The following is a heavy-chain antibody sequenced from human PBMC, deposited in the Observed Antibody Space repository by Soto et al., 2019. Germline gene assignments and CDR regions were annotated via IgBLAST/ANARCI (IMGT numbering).Heavy chain of an antibody. J-gene: IGHJ4*02. CDR3: ARDLGGRGYSSSWQSY. D-gene: IGHD6-13*01. CDR2: IIPIFGTA. Sequence: SVEVSCRASGGTFSSYAISWVRQAPGQGLEWMGGIIPIFGTANYAQKFQGRVTITADESTSTAYMELSSLRSEDTAVYYCARDLGGRGYSSSWQSYWGQGTLVTVS. V-gene: IGHV1-69*13. CDR1: GGTFSSYA.